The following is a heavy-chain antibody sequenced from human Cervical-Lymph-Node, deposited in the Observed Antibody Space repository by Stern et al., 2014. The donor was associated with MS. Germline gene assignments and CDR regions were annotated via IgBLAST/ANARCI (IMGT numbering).Heavy chain of an antibody. V-gene: IGHV3-23*01. CDR2: ISSSGGRT. CDR1: GFTLNSYG. CDR3: AKDYYESSGHYPTRDAVDL. Sequence: EVQLLESGGGLVQPGGSLSLSCAASGFTLNSYGMNWVRQAPGKGREWVSTISSSGGRTYYADSVKGRLTISRDNSRNTLWLQMNSLRADDTAVYYCAKDYYESSGHYPTRDAVDLWGQGTMVTVSS. D-gene: IGHD3-22*01. J-gene: IGHJ3*01.